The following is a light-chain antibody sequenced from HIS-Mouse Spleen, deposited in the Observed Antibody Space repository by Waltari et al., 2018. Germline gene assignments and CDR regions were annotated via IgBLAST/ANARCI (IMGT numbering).Light chain of an antibody. V-gene: IGLV2-23*01. CDR2: EGS. Sequence: QSALTQPASVSGSPGPSITISCTRTSSDVGIYNLFSWYQQHPGKAPKLMIYEGSKRTSGVSNRFSGSKSGNTASLTISGLQAEDEADYYCCSYAGSSTWVFGGGTKLTVL. J-gene: IGLJ3*02. CDR1: SSDVGIYNL. CDR3: CSYAGSSTWV.